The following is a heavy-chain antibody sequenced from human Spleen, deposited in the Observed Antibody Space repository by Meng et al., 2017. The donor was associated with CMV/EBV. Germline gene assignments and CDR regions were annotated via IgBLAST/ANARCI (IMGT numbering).Heavy chain of an antibody. D-gene: IGHD2-2*02. V-gene: IGHV3-30*02. CDR2: IRYDGSNK. J-gene: IGHJ4*02. CDR3: ARAGLGYCSVTSCYNDY. CDR1: GFTFSSFG. Sequence: GESLKISCAASGFTFSSFGMHWVRQAPGKGLEWVAFIRYDGSNKYYADSVKGRFTISRDNSKNTLYLQMNSLRAEDTAVYYCARAGLGYCSVTSCYNDYWGQGTLVTVSS.